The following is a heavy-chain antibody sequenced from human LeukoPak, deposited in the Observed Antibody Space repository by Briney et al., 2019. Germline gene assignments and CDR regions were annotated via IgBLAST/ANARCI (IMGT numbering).Heavy chain of an antibody. CDR2: ISSDGTNT. D-gene: IGHD3-10*01. CDR1: GFTFSSHW. V-gene: IGHV3-74*01. J-gene: IGHJ4*02. Sequence: RSGGSPRLSCAASGFTFSSHWMHWVRQAPGKGLVWVSRISSDGTNTNYADSVKGRFTISRDNTKNTLYLQMNSLRVEDTAVYYCTRGPPDGSGNYYPGDFWGQGTLVTVSS. CDR3: TRGPPDGSGNYYPGDF.